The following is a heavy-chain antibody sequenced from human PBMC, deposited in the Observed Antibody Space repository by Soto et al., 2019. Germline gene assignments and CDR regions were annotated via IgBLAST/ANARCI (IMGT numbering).Heavy chain of an antibody. Sequence: VQLVESGGGVVQPGGSLRLSCAASGFTFSDYAMHWVRQAPGKGLEWVAVVSHDGRNTYYADSLKGRFTISRDSSKNTGALEMTSLRAEDTAVYYCGKGGRQWMVTSDFNYWGQGALVTVSP. CDR3: GKGGRQWMVTSDFNY. CDR1: GFTFSDYA. CDR2: VSHDGRNT. J-gene: IGHJ4*02. D-gene: IGHD6-19*01. V-gene: IGHV3-30*18.